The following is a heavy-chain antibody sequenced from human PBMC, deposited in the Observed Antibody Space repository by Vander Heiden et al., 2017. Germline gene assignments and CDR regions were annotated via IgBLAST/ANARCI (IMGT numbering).Heavy chain of an antibody. Sequence: EVQLVQSGAEVKKPGESLKISCKGSGYSFTSYWIGWVRQMPGKGLEWMGIIYPGDSDTRYSPSFQGQVTISADKSISTAYLQWSSLKASDTAMYYCARRSVVVVAASDAFDIWGQGTMVTVSS. CDR3: ARRSVVVVAASDAFDI. CDR1: GYSFTSYW. CDR2: IYPGDSDT. D-gene: IGHD2-15*01. J-gene: IGHJ3*02. V-gene: IGHV5-51*01.